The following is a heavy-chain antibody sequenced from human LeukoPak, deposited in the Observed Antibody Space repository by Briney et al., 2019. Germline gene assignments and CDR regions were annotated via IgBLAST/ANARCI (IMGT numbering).Heavy chain of an antibody. J-gene: IGHJ6*03. Sequence: GSSVKVSCKASGGTFSSYAISWVRQAPGQGLEWMGGIIPIFGTANYAQKFQGRVTITTDESTSTAYMELSSLRSEDTAVYYCAREETNSNYDYYYMDVWGKGTTVTVSS. V-gene: IGHV1-69*05. CDR1: GGTFSSYA. CDR2: IIPIFGTA. CDR3: AREETNSNYDYYYMDV. D-gene: IGHD4-11*01.